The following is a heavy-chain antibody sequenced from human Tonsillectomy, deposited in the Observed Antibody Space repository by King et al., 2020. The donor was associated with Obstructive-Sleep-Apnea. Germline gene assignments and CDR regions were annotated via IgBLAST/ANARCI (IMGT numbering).Heavy chain of an antibody. J-gene: IGHJ4*02. D-gene: IGHD2-2*01. Sequence: VQLVESGGGLVQPGGSLKLSCAASGFSISDSHMHWVRQASGKGLEWVGHIRNKADSDATAYAASVRGRFTISRDDSENTAYLQMNSLKSEDTAVYFCARQTNSCHDYWGQGTLVTVSS. V-gene: IGHV3-73*01. CDR2: IRNKADSDAT. CDR1: GFSISDSH. CDR3: ARQTNSCHDY.